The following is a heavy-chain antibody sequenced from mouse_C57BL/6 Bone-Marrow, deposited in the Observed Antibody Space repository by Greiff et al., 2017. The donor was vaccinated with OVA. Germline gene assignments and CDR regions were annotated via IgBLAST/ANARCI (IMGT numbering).Heavy chain of an antibody. CDR3: AYYYGSSYEYYYAMDY. CDR1: GYTFTSYG. D-gene: IGHD1-1*01. Sequence: QVQLKQSGAELARPGASVKLSCKASGYTFTSYGISWVKQRTGQGLEWIGEIYPRSGNTYYNEKFKGKATLTADKSSSTAYMELRSLTSEDSAVYFCAYYYGSSYEYYYAMDYWGQGTSVTVSS. V-gene: IGHV1-81*01. CDR2: IYPRSGNT. J-gene: IGHJ4*01.